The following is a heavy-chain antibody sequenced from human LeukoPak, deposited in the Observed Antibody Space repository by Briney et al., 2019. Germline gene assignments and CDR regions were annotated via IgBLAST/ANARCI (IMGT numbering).Heavy chain of an antibody. J-gene: IGHJ4*02. CDR3: AKGLYSGSSDFDY. CDR1: GFTFSSYS. Sequence: GGSLRLSCAASGFTFSSYSMNWVRQAPGKGLEWVSYISSSSSTIYYADSVKGRFTISRDNAKNSLYLQMNSLRAEDTAVYYCAKGLYSGSSDFDYWGQGTLVTVSS. V-gene: IGHV3-48*01. D-gene: IGHD1-26*01. CDR2: ISSSSSTI.